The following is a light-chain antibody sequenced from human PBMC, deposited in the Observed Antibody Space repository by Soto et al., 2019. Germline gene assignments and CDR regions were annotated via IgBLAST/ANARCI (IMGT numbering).Light chain of an antibody. CDR3: QKYDSAPRA. CDR2: AAS. J-gene: IGKJ1*01. Sequence: DIQMTQSPSSLSASVGDRVTITCRASQGINSYLAWYQQKPGKVPKLLIYAASVLQSGVPSRFSGSGSGTDFTLTITSLKPEDVETYYCQKYDSAPRAFGKGTKVEIK. V-gene: IGKV1-27*01. CDR1: QGINSY.